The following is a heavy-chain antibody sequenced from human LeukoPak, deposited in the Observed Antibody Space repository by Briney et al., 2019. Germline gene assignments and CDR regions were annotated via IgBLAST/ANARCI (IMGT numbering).Heavy chain of an antibody. J-gene: IGHJ4*02. CDR3: ARDLSSGWEPYFDY. V-gene: IGHV3-21*01. D-gene: IGHD6-19*01. CDR1: GFTFSSYS. Sequence: GGSLRLSCAASGFTFSSYSMNWVRQAPGKGLEWVSSISNSSSYIYYADSVKGRFTISRDNVKNSLYLQMNSLRAENTAVYYYARDLSSGWEPYFDYWAREPWSPSPQ. CDR2: ISNSSSYI.